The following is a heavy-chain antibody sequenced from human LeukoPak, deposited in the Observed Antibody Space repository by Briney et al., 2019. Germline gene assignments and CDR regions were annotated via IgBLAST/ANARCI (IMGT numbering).Heavy chain of an antibody. CDR3: ARGTIVVVVAAPDTYYFDY. CDR1: GGTFSSYA. J-gene: IGHJ4*02. V-gene: IGHV1-69*05. Sequence: SVKVSCKASGGTFSSYAISRVRQAPGQGLEWMGGIIPIFGTANYAQKFQGRVTITTDESTSTAYMELSSLRSEDTAVYYCARGTIVVVVAAPDTYYFDYWGQGTLVTVSS. D-gene: IGHD2-15*01. CDR2: IIPIFGTA.